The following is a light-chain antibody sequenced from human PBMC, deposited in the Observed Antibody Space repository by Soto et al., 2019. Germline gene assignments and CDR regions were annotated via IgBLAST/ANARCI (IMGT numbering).Light chain of an antibody. Sequence: DIQMTQSPSSLSASVGDRVTITCRASQSISNYLNWYQQKPGQAPKLLIYSASSLQTGVPSRFSGSGSGTDFTLTISGLQTEDFATYHCQQSYRAPRTFGKGTKVETK. CDR2: SAS. J-gene: IGKJ1*01. CDR1: QSISNY. V-gene: IGKV1-39*01. CDR3: QQSYRAPRT.